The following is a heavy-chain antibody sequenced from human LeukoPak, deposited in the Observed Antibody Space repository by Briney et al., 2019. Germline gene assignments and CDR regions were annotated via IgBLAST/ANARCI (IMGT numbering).Heavy chain of an antibody. D-gene: IGHD2-8*02. J-gene: IGHJ1*01. V-gene: IGHV4-59*01. CDR2: IYYSGST. CDR3: ARVSGGLEEYFQH. CDR1: GGSISSYY. Sequence: SETLSLTCTVSGGSISSYYWSWIRQPPGKGLEWIGHIYYSGSTNYNPSLKSRVTISVDTSKNQFSLKLSSVTAADTAVYYCARVSGGLEEYFQHWGQGTLVTVSS.